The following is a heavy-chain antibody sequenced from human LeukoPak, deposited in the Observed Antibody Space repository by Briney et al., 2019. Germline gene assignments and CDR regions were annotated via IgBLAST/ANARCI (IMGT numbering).Heavy chain of an antibody. V-gene: IGHV6-1*01. CDR3: AREARPQWLVRLDYFDY. Sequence: SQTLSLTCAISGDSVSSNSAAWNRIRQSPSRGLEWLGRTYYRSKWYNDYAVSVKSRITINPDTSKNQFSLQLNSVTPEDTAVYYCAREARPQWLVRLDYFDYWGQGTLVTVSS. CDR1: GDSVSSNSAA. D-gene: IGHD6-19*01. CDR2: TYYRSKWYN. J-gene: IGHJ4*02.